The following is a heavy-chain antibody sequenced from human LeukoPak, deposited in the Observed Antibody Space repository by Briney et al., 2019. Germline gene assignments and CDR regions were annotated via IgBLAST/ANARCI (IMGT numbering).Heavy chain of an antibody. Sequence: SQTLSLTCVISGDSISSYSAAWNWNRQSPSRGLKCLGSTYFRYKWYNDYAESVKSRLTINPDTSKNQFSLHLNSLTPEDTAVYYCARDRSEEAHYYNSSGFDYWGQGALVTVSS. V-gene: IGHV6-1*01. CDR2: TYFRYKWYN. J-gene: IGHJ4*02. CDR1: GDSISSYSAA. CDR3: ARDRSEEAHYYNSSGFDY. D-gene: IGHD3-22*01.